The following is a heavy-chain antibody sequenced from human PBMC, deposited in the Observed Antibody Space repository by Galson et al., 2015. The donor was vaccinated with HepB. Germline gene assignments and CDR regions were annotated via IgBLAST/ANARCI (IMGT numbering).Heavy chain of an antibody. Sequence: SLRLSCAASGFTFSSYAMHWVRQAPGKGLEWLAVISYDGSNKYYADSVKGRFTISRDNSKNTLYLQMNSLRAEDTAVYYCARIVGATLGWFDPWGQGTLVTVSS. CDR1: GFTFSSYA. J-gene: IGHJ5*02. D-gene: IGHD1-26*01. V-gene: IGHV3-30-3*01. CDR2: ISYDGSNK. CDR3: ARIVGATLGWFDP.